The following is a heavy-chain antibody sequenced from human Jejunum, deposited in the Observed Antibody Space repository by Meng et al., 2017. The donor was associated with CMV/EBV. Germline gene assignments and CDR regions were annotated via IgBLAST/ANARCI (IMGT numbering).Heavy chain of an antibody. CDR3: ARGLGHASNNSHDS. V-gene: IGHV4-59*11. CDR2: IYYSGSA. CDR1: GDSIRSHY. J-gene: IGHJ4*02. D-gene: IGHD1-1*01. Sequence: GDSIRSHYWSWIRQPPGRGLEWMGYIYYSGSATYSPSLRSRITISVDTSKSQFSLNLRSVTAAATAMYFCARGLGHASNNSHDSWGQGTLVTVSS.